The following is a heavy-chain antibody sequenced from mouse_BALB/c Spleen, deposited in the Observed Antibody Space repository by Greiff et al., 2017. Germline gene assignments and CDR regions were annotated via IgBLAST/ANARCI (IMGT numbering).Heavy chain of an antibody. Sequence: EVKLLESGGGLVQPGGSLKLSCAASGFTFSSYGMSWVRQTPDKRLELVATINSNGGSTYYPDSVKGRFTISRDNAKNTLYLQMSSLKSEDTAMYYCAIVSWSWFAYWGQGTLVTVSA. CDR1: GFTFSSYG. CDR2: INSNGGST. CDR3: AIVSWSWFAY. V-gene: IGHV5-6-3*01. J-gene: IGHJ3*01.